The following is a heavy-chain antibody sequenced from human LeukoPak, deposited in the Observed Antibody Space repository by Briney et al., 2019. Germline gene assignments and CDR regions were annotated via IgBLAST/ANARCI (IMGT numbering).Heavy chain of an antibody. J-gene: IGHJ4*02. V-gene: IGHV1-18*01. CDR1: GYTFTSYG. CDR3: ARDPRSYYDSTIAFDY. CDR2: ISAYNGNT. Sequence: GASVKVSCKASGYTFTSYGISWVRQAPGQGLEWMGWISAYNGNTNYVQKLQGRVTMTTDTSTSTAYMELRSLRSDDTAAYYCARDPRSYYDSTIAFDYWGQGTLVTVSS. D-gene: IGHD3-22*01.